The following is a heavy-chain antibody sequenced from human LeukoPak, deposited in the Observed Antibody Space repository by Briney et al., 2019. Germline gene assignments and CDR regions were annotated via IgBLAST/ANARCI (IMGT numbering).Heavy chain of an antibody. CDR1: GFTFSGYW. V-gene: IGHV3-7*01. Sequence: GGSLRLSCAASGFTFSGYWMTWVRQAPGKGLEWVANIKQDGSEKYYVDSVKGRFTISRDNVKNSLYLQMNSLRAEDTAMYYCARDWSAGAWTDFDYWGQGTLVTVSS. D-gene: IGHD3/OR15-3a*01. CDR2: IKQDGSEK. J-gene: IGHJ4*02. CDR3: ARDWSAGAWTDFDY.